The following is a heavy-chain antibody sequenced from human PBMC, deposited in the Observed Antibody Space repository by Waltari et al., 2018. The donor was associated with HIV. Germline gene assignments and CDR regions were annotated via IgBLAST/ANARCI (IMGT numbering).Heavy chain of an antibody. Sequence: QVQLVQWGGGVVQPGRSLRLSCAASGFTFNNYGMSWVRQTPGKGLGWVAVIWYDGRKKDYADAVKGRFTISRDNSNNRLYLQMNSLRVDDTAVYLCARGAPWDGYNSDWYFDLWGRGTLVTVSS. J-gene: IGHJ2*01. D-gene: IGHD5-12*01. CDR2: IWYDGRKK. V-gene: IGHV3-33*01. CDR1: GFTFNNYG. CDR3: ARGAPWDGYNSDWYFDL.